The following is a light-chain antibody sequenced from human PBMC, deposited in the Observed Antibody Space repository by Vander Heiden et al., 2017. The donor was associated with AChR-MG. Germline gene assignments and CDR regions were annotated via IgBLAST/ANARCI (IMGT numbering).Light chain of an antibody. CDR2: DVS. V-gene: IGLV2-14*03. CDR1: SSDVGGYNY. Sequence: QSALTQPASVSGPPGQSITISCTGTSSDVGGYNYVSWYQQHPGKDPKLMIYDVSKRPSGVSNRFSGSKSGNTASLTISGLQAEDEADYYCSSYTSSSTWVFGTGTKVTVL. CDR3: SSYTSSSTWV. J-gene: IGLJ1*01.